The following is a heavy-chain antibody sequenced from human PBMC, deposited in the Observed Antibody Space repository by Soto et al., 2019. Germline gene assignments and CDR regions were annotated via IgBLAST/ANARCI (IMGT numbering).Heavy chain of an antibody. CDR2: ISSSSSDI. D-gene: IGHD3-3*01. CDR1: GFTFKGYY. Sequence: QVQLVESGGGLVKPGGSLRLSCVASGFTFKGYYMSWIRQAPGKGPEWVSYISSSSSDINYADSVKGRFTTSRDNAKNSLHLQMNSLRAEDTAVYYCARGDRVADSWGQGTLVTVSS. V-gene: IGHV3-11*05. J-gene: IGHJ4*02. CDR3: ARGDRVADS.